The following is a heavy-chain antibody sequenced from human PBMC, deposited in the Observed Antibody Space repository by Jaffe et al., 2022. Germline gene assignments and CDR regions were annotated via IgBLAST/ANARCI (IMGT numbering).Heavy chain of an antibody. V-gene: IGHV3-7*01. Sequence: EVQLVESGGGLVQPGGSLRLSCAASEFIFNKYSMRWVRQAPGKGLEWVASINPDGSEEYYVDFVKGRFTVSRDNAKNSLYLQMNSLRAEDTAVYYCARLSNHVCDIWGQGATVTVSS. CDR3: ARLSNHVCDI. J-gene: IGHJ3*02. CDR2: INPDGSEE. CDR1: EFIFNKYS.